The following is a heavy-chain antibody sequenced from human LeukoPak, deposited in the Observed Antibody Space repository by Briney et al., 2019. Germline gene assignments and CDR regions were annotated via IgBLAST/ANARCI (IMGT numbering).Heavy chain of an antibody. D-gene: IGHD3-10*01. CDR3: ASTLVIFLPPTWYYYYGMDV. Sequence: PSQTLSLTCTVSGGAISSGSYYWSWIRQPAGKGLEWIGRIYTSGSTNYNPSLKSRVTISVDTSKNQFSLKLSSVTAADTAVYYCASTLVIFLPPTWYYYYGMDVWGQGTTVTVSS. J-gene: IGHJ6*02. CDR1: GGAISSGSYY. CDR2: IYTSGST. V-gene: IGHV4-61*02.